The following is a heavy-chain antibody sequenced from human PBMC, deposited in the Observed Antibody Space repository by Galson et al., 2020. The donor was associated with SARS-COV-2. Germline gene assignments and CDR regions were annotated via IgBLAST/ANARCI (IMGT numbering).Heavy chain of an antibody. V-gene: IGHV3-11*01. J-gene: IGHJ6*02. CDR1: GFTFSDYY. CDR3: ARDGRIAAAGTPYYYYYYGMDV. CDR2: ISSSGSTI. Sequence: GESLKISCAASGFTFSDYYMSWISQAPGKGLEWVSYISSSGSTIYYADSVKGRFTISRDNAKNSLYLQMNSLRAEDTAVYYCARDGRIAAAGTPYYYYYYGMDVWGQGTTVTVSS. D-gene: IGHD6-13*01.